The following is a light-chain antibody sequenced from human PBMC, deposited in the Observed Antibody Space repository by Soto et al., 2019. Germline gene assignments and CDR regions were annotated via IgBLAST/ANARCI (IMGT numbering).Light chain of an antibody. CDR2: EVS. CDR1: SSDVGGYNS. CDR3: SSYTSSSTLV. Sequence: QSVLTQPASVSGSPGQSITISCTGTSSDVGGYNSVSWYQQHPGKAPKLMIYEVSNRPSGVSNRFSASKSGNTASLTISGLQAEDEADYYCSSYTSSSTLVFGGGTKLTVL. V-gene: IGLV2-14*01. J-gene: IGLJ3*02.